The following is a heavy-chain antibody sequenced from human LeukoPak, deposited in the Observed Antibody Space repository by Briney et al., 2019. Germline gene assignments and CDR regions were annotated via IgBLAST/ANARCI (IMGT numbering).Heavy chain of an antibody. Sequence: GGSLRLSCAASGFTFSSYSMNWVRQAPGKGLEWVSYISSSSSTIYYADSVKGRFTISRDNAKNSLYLQMNSLRAEDTAAYYCARDSARDYDFWSGYYSAFDIWGQGTMVTVSS. CDR3: ARDSARDYDFWSGYYSAFDI. V-gene: IGHV3-48*01. D-gene: IGHD3-3*01. CDR2: ISSSSSTI. J-gene: IGHJ3*02. CDR1: GFTFSSYS.